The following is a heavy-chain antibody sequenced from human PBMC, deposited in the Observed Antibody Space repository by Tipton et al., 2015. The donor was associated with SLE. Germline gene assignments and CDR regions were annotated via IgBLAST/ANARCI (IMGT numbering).Heavy chain of an antibody. CDR3: AREAVGSGFGAFDI. Sequence: TLSLTCTVSGGSISSGGYYWSWIRQPPGKRLEWIGEINHSGSTNYNPSLKSRVTISVDTSKNQFSLKLTSVTAADTAVYYCAREAVGSGFGAFDIWGQGTMVTVSS. V-gene: IGHV4-61*08. CDR2: INHSGST. J-gene: IGHJ3*02. CDR1: GGSISSGGYY. D-gene: IGHD3-3*01.